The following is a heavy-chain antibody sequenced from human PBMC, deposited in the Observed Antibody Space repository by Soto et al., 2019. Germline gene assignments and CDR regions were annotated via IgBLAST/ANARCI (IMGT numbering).Heavy chain of an antibody. J-gene: IGHJ4*02. CDR3: ATGVASRSGYLF. CDR2: IHHSGST. V-gene: IGHV4-34*01. D-gene: IGHD5-12*01. CDR1: AGMSRGCC. Sequence: ETRRLRYTGYAGMSRGCCKRGFRQSPGKELEWIGEIHHSGSTKYNPSLKSRVSLSVDTSTKQFSLKMTSMTAADRGVYYCATGVASRSGYLFWVQGSLIT.